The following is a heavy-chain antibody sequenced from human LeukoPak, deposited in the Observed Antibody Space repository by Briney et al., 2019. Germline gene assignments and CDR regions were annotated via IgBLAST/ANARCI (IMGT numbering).Heavy chain of an antibody. V-gene: IGHV3-21*01. Sequence: GGSLRLSCAASGFTFSSYSMNWVRQAPGKGLEWVSSISSSSSYIYYADSVKGRFTISRDNAKNSLYLQMNSLRAEDMAVYYCARDSEGSGWYPYYFDYWGQGTLVTVSS. J-gene: IGHJ4*02. CDR2: ISSSSSYI. CDR1: GFTFSSYS. CDR3: ARDSEGSGWYPYYFDY. D-gene: IGHD6-19*01.